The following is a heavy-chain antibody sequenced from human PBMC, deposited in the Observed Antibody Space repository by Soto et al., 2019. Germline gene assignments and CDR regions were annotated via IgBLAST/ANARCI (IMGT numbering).Heavy chain of an antibody. Sequence: PSETLSLTCTVSGGSINTFYWSWIRQPPGKGLEWIGYIFSSGTTYYNPSLKSRVTMSVDTSKNQFSLKLSSVTAADTAVYYCAREDIVANVDGFYFDYWGQGTLVTVSS. J-gene: IGHJ4*02. CDR2: IFSSGTT. CDR1: GGSINTFY. V-gene: IGHV4-59*12. D-gene: IGHD5-12*01. CDR3: AREDIVANVDGFYFDY.